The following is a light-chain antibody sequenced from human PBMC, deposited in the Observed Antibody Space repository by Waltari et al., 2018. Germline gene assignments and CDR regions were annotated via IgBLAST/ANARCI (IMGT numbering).Light chain of an antibody. Sequence: DIQMTQSPSSLSASVGDRVTITCQASQDISNYLNWYQQKPGKAPKLLIYDASNLETGVPSRFSGSGSGTDFTFTISSLQPEDIATYYCQQYNNNPTFGGGTKVE. CDR2: DAS. V-gene: IGKV1-33*01. CDR3: QQYNNNPT. J-gene: IGKJ4*01. CDR1: QDISNY.